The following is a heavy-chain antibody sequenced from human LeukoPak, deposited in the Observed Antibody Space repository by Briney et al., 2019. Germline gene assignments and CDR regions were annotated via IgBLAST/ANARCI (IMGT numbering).Heavy chain of an antibody. J-gene: IGHJ4*01. V-gene: IGHV3-64D*06. D-gene: IGHD3-10*01. CDR2: ISSNGGST. CDR1: GFTFSRYY. CDR3: VKDGSGSYYTYYFDN. Sequence: GGSLRLSCSASGFTFSRYYMHWVRQAPGKGLEYVSAISSNGGSTYYADSVKGRFTISRDNSKNTLYLQMSSLRAEDTAVYYCVKDGSGSYYTYYFDNWGQGTLVTVSS.